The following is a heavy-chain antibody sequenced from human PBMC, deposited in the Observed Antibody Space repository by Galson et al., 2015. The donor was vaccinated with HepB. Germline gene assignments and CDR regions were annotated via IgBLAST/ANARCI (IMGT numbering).Heavy chain of an antibody. CDR1: GLTFSDYW. J-gene: IGHJ4*02. CDR3: VTDYIGF. Sequence: SLRLACATYGLTFSDYWLSWVRQTPGKGLEWVANINKDGNEEYYVDSVKGRFTISRDNAKNSLYLQMNSLRVEDTAVYSCVTDYIGFWGQGTLVTVSS. CDR2: INKDGNEE. V-gene: IGHV3-7*01.